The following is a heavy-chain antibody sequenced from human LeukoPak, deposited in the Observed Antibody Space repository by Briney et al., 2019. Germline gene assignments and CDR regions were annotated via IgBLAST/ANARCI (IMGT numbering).Heavy chain of an antibody. Sequence: PGGSLRLSCAASGFTFSSYWMSWVRQAPGKGLEWVANIKQDGSEKYYVDSVKGRFTTSRDNAKNSLYLQMNSLRAEDTAVYYCASRSYTVTTVVDYWGQGTLVTVSS. CDR3: ASRSYTVTTVVDY. CDR2: IKQDGSEK. V-gene: IGHV3-7*01. J-gene: IGHJ4*02. CDR1: GFTFSSYW. D-gene: IGHD4-11*01.